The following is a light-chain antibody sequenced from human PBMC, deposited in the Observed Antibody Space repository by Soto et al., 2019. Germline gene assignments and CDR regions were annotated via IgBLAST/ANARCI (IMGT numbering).Light chain of an antibody. CDR3: MQTLQAPPVT. V-gene: IGKV2-28*01. CDR2: LGS. Sequence: DIVMTQSPLSLPVTPGETASISCRSSQSLLHSNGYNYLEWDMQKPGQSPQLLSYLGSNRAYGVPDRFSGSGSGTDFKLKISSVEAEDVGVYYGMQTLQAPPVTFGGGTKVEIK. CDR1: QSLLHSNGYNY. J-gene: IGKJ4*01.